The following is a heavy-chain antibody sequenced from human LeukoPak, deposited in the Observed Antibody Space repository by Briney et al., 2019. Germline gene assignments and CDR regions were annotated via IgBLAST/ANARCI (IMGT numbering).Heavy chain of an antibody. CDR1: GGTFSGYY. CDR2: SNDSGGT. CDR3: ARLSVIVGAALEYYYYYMDV. J-gene: IGHJ6*03. V-gene: IGHV4-34*01. Sequence: PSETLSLTCAVYGGTFSGYYWSWIRQPPGKRLEWVGESNDSGGTNYNPSLKSRVTISADKSKNQVSLRLTSVTAADTAVYYCARLSVIVGAALEYYYYYMDVWGQGTTVTVSS. D-gene: IGHD1-26*01.